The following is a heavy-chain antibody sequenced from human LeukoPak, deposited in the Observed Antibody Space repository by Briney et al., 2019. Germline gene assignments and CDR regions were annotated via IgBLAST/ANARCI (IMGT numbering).Heavy chain of an antibody. Sequence: GGSLRLSCAAFGFTFSDYSMNRVRQAPGKGLEWVSYISISSSSMYYAESVKGRFTISRDNAQNSLHLQMNSLRDEDTAVYYCARGKGAYSWESDYWGQGALVTVSS. J-gene: IGHJ4*02. CDR3: ARGKGAYSWESDY. D-gene: IGHD3-16*01. V-gene: IGHV3-48*02. CDR1: GFTFSDYS. CDR2: ISISSSSM.